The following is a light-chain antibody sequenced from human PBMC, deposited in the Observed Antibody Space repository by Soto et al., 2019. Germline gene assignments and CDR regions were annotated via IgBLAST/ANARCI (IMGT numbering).Light chain of an antibody. J-gene: IGLJ1*01. Sequence: QLVLTQPPSASGPPGQRVTISCAGTSSSIGRNYVFWYQQVPGTAPKLLIYRDTQRQSGVPDRFSGSKSDTSASLAIGGLRSEDEGDYYCVAWDASLSAYVFGTGTKVTVL. CDR2: RDT. CDR3: VAWDASLSAYV. CDR1: SSSIGRNY. V-gene: IGLV1-47*01.